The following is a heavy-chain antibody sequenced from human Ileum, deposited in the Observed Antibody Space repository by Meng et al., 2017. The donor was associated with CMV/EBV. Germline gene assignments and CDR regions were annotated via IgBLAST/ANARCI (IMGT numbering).Heavy chain of an antibody. CDR2: VFHSGT. J-gene: IGHJ4*02. D-gene: IGHD2-2*01. CDR1: GDSFNAYY. Sequence: SETLSLTCTVSGDSFNAYYWSWIRQSPGKGREWIGYVFHSGTNYNPSLKSRVTMSADASRNQFSLRLNSVTAADTAVYYCARGQGYCTSANGLKDYFDFWGQGALVTVSS. CDR3: ARGQGYCTSANGLKDYFDF. V-gene: IGHV4-59*01.